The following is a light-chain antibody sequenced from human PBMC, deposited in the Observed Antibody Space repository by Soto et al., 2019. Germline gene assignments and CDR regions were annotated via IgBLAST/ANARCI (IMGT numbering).Light chain of an antibody. Sequence: IVMTQSPATLSLSPGESATLSCRASQSINRDLAWYEQKPGQTPRRVIYCASTWGTGVPPRFAGSGSGTEFTLTISNLQSEDFELYYCQQYHSWPITFGQGTRLEIK. CDR3: QQYHSWPIT. CDR1: QSINRD. V-gene: IGKV3D-15*01. CDR2: CAS. J-gene: IGKJ5*01.